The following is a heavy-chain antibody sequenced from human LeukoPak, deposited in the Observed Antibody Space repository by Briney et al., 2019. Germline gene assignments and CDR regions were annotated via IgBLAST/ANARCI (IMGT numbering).Heavy chain of an antibody. CDR2: INPNSGGT. Sequence: ASVKVSCKASGYTFTGYYMHWVRQAPGQGLEWMGWINPNSGGTNYAQKFQGRVTMTRDTSISTAYMELSRLRSDDTAVYYCARAHFPSYSSSYYWGQGTLVTVSS. V-gene: IGHV1-2*02. D-gene: IGHD6-6*01. CDR3: ARAHFPSYSSSYY. CDR1: GYTFTGYY. J-gene: IGHJ4*02.